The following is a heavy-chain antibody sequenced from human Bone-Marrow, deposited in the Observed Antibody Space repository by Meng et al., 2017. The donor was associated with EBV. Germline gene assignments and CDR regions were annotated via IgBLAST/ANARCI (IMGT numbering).Heavy chain of an antibody. J-gene: IGHJ1*01. CDR3: ARHLRNDITMMYFQY. CDR2: INPNSGGT. V-gene: IGHV1-2*06. Sequence: QVQLVQSGAEVKKPGASVKVSCKASGYTFTGYYMHWVRQAPGQGLEWMGRINPNSGGTNYAQKFQGRVTMTRDTSISTAYMELSRLRSDDTAVYYCARHLRNDITMMYFQYWGQGTLGTVVS. D-gene: IGHD3-22*01. CDR1: GYTFTGYY.